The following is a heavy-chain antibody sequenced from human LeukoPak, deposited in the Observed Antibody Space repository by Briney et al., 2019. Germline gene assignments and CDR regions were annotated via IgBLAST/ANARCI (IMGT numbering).Heavy chain of an antibody. Sequence: PGGSLRLSCAPSVFTLSIYDKQWVPPAIEESVEWVSPIGTAGDTYYPGAVKGRFTISRENAKNSLYLQMNSLRAGDTAVYYCARAGYDSSGYYYGFDYWGQGTLVTVSS. CDR2: IGTAGDT. J-gene: IGHJ4*02. D-gene: IGHD3-22*01. CDR1: VFTLSIYD. CDR3: ARAGYDSSGYYYGFDY. V-gene: IGHV3-13*04.